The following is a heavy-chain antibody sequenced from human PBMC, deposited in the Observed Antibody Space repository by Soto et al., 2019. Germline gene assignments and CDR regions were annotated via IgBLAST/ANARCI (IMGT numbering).Heavy chain of an antibody. V-gene: IGHV3-33*01. J-gene: IGHJ6*02. Sequence: PGGSLRLSCAAPGFAFSSYGMHRVRQAPGKGLEWGAVIGFDGSIESYAYSVKGRFTISRENSKNALFLEMTSLRVDDTGVYYCAIGCSNTNCYFGRYYGMDVWGPGTTVTVCS. CDR3: AIGCSNTNCYFGRYYGMDV. D-gene: IGHD2-2*01. CDR1: GFAFSSYG. CDR2: IGFDGSIE.